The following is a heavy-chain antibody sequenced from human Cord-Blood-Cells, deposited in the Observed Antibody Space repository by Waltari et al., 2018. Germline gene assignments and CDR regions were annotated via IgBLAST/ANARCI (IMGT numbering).Heavy chain of an antibody. Sequence: VQLVETGGGLIQPGGSLRLSCAASGFSFSRHHMSLVRQASGKGLEWVSVIYSGGSTYYADSVKGRFTISRDNSKNTLYLQMNSLRAEDTAVYYCARRRPGDYFDYWGQGTLVTVSS. CDR1: GFSFSRHH. CDR2: IYSGGST. D-gene: IGHD3-10*01. J-gene: IGHJ4*02. V-gene: IGHV3-53*02. CDR3: ARRRPGDYFDY.